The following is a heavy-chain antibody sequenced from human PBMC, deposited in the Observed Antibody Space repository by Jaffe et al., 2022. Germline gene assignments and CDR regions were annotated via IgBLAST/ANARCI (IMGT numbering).Heavy chain of an antibody. V-gene: IGHV3-7*01. Sequence: EVQLVESGGGLVQPGGSLRLSCAASGFTFSKFWMTWVRQAPGKGLEWVADIKQDGSDKNYVDSVKGRFTISRDNGKNSLYLQMNSLRAEDTAVYYCARDGGNCTGGRCYDAFDIWGQGTMVTVSS. D-gene: IGHD2-15*01. CDR2: IKQDGSDK. CDR3: ARDGGNCTGGRCYDAFDI. J-gene: IGHJ3*02. CDR1: GFTFSKFW.